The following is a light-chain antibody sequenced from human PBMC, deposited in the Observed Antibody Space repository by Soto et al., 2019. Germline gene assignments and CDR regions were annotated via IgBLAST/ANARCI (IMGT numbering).Light chain of an antibody. V-gene: IGKV1-5*03. CDR1: QSISSW. J-gene: IGKJ1*01. Sequence: DIHMTQSPSTLSASVGDRVTITCRASQSISSWLAWYQQKPGKAPNLLIHKASHLESGVPSRFSGSGSGTEFTLTISSLQPGDFATYYCQHYNTYPWTFGQGTKVDIK. CDR3: QHYNTYPWT. CDR2: KAS.